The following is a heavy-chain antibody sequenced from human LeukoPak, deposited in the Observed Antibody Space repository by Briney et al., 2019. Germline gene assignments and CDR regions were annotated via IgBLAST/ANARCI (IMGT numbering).Heavy chain of an antibody. Sequence: GGSLRLSCAASGFTFSSYSMNWVRQAPGKGLEWVSYISSSSSTIYYADSVKGRFTISRDNAKNSLYLQMNSLRDEDTAVYYCARHWSLWELLSDAFDIWGQGTMVTVSS. CDR2: ISSSSSTI. V-gene: IGHV3-48*02. CDR3: ARHWSLWELLSDAFDI. J-gene: IGHJ3*02. CDR1: GFTFSSYS. D-gene: IGHD1-26*01.